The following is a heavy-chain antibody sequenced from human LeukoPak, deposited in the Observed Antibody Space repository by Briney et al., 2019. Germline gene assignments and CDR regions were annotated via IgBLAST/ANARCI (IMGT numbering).Heavy chain of an antibody. D-gene: IGHD6-6*01. Sequence: GESLKISCKGSGYSFTYYWIGWVRQMPGKGLEWMGIIYPGDSDTRYSPSFQGQVIISADKSISTTYLQWSSLKASDTAMYYCARRYSSSSIDYWGLGTLVTVSS. CDR3: ARRYSSSSIDY. CDR1: GYSFTYYW. V-gene: IGHV5-51*01. CDR2: IYPGDSDT. J-gene: IGHJ4*02.